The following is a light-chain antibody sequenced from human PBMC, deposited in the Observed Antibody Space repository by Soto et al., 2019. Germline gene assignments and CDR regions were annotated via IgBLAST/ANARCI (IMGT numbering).Light chain of an antibody. V-gene: IGLV2-14*03. Sequence: QSVLTQPASVSGSPGQSITISCTGTSSDVGGYNFVSWFQQHPGKAPKLMIFEVTSRPSGVSNRFSGSKSGNTASLTISGLQPEDEADYYCSSYTPSSTLVFGTGTKLTVL. CDR2: EVT. J-gene: IGLJ1*01. CDR1: SSDVGGYNF. CDR3: SSYTPSSTLV.